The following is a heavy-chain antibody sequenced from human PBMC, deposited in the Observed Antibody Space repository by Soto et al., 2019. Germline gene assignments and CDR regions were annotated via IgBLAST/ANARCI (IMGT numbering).Heavy chain of an antibody. J-gene: IGHJ5*02. CDR3: ARFSPPRKSYDSNPGWFDP. V-gene: IGHV4-59*01. CDR2: VSSTGST. CDR1: GGSISSYY. Sequence: PSETLSLTCTVSGGSISSYYWSWIRQPPGKGLEWVGYVSSTGSTNYNPSLKSRVTLSLDTSTNEVSLSLTSVTAADAAVYFCARFSPPRKSYDSNPGWFDPWGQGIMVTVSS. D-gene: IGHD3-22*01.